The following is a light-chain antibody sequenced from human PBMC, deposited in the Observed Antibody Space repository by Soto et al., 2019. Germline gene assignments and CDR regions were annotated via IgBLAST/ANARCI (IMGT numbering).Light chain of an antibody. CDR1: QSISTY. CDR2: GAS. CDR3: HQSYNTQWP. Sequence: DIQMTQSPSALSASVGDRVTITCRASQSISTYLEWFQQKPGKAPKLLIYGASTLQSGVPSRFSGSGSGTDFTLTISSLQPEDFATYYCHQSYNTQWPVGPATKVDSK. J-gene: IGKJ1*01. V-gene: IGKV1-39*01.